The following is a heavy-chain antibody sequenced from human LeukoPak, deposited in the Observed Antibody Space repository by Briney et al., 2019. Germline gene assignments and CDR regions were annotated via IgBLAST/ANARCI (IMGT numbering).Heavy chain of an antibody. CDR2: IYTGGHT. CDR3: ARSSAFDI. CDR1: GFTVSSNY. J-gene: IGHJ3*02. Sequence: PGGSLRLSCAASGFTVSSNYMSWVRQAPGKGLEWVSVIYTGGHTDYADSVKGRFTISRDNSKNTLYLQMNSLRAEDTAVYYCARSSAFDIWGQGTMVTVSS. V-gene: IGHV3-53*01.